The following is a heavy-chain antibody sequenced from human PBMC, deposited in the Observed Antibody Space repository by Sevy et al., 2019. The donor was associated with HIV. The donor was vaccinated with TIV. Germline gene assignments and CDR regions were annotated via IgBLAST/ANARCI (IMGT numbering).Heavy chain of an antibody. V-gene: IGHV3-20*04. CDR2: INWNGGST. D-gene: IGHD2-8*01. J-gene: IGHJ5*02. CDR1: GFTFDDYG. CDR3: ARSLGYCTNGVCSHSDA. Sequence: GGSLRLSCAASGFTFDDYGMTWVRQAPGKGLKWVSGINWNGGSTGYADSVKGRFTMSRDNAKNFLYLQMKSLRAEDTALYYCARSLGYCTNGVCSHSDAWGQGTLVTVSS.